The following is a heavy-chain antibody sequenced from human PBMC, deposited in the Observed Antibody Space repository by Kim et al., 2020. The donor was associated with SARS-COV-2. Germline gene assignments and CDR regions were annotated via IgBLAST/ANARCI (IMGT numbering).Heavy chain of an antibody. D-gene: IGHD6-19*01. CDR2: ISYDGSNK. Sequence: GGSLRLSCAASGFTFSSYAMHWVRQAPGKGLEWVAVISYDGSNKYYADSVKGRFTISRDNSKNTLYLQMNSLRAEDMAVYYCASELDSSGWLDYWGQGTLVTVSS. V-gene: IGHV3-30-3*01. J-gene: IGHJ4*02. CDR1: GFTFSSYA. CDR3: ASELDSSGWLDY.